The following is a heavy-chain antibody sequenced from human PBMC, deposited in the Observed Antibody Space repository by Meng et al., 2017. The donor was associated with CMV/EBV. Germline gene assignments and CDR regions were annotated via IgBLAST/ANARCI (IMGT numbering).Heavy chain of an antibody. D-gene: IGHD3-22*01. CDR1: GFTFSSYS. J-gene: IGHJ4*02. CDR2: ISSSSSSYI. V-gene: IGHV3-21*01. Sequence: GESLKISCAASGFTFSSYSMNWVRQAPGKGLEWVSSISSSSSSYIYYADSVKGRFTISRDNAKNSLYLQMNSLRAEDTAVYYCARDGGYDSSGNRMGTFDYWGQGTLVTVSS. CDR3: ARDGGYDSSGNRMGTFDY.